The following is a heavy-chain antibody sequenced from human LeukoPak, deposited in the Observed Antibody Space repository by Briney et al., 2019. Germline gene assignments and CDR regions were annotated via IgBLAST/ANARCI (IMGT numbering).Heavy chain of an antibody. D-gene: IGHD6-13*01. J-gene: IGHJ4*02. V-gene: IGHV1-46*01. CDR3: ARSSPYSSSWYGGGFDY. CDR2: INPSGGST. Sequence: ASVKVSCEASGYTFTSYYMHWVRQAPGQGLEWMGIINPSGGSTSYAQKFQGRVTMTRDTSTSTVYMELSSLRSEDTAVYYCARSSPYSSSWYGGGFDYWGQGTLVTVSS. CDR1: GYTFTSYY.